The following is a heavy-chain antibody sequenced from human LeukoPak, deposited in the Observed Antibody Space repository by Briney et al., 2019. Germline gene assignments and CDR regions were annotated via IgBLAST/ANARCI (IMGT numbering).Heavy chain of an antibody. CDR2: INPNSGGT. D-gene: IGHD3-22*01. CDR1: GYTFTGYY. V-gene: IGHV1-2*02. CDR3: ARSYYYDSSGYYSNYYGMDV. Sequence: ASVKVSCKASGYTFTGYYMHWVRQAPGQGLEWMGWINPNSGGTNYAQKFQGRVTMTRDTSISTAYMELSRLRSDDTAVYYCARSYYYDSSGYYSNYYGMDVWGQGTTVTVSS. J-gene: IGHJ6*02.